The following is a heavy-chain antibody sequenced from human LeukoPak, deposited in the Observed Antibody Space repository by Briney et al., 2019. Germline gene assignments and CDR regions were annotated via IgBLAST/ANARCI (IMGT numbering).Heavy chain of an antibody. CDR3: ARDTPYYYDSSGYSAS. J-gene: IGHJ5*02. D-gene: IGHD3-22*01. CDR1: GFTFSSYA. V-gene: IGHV3-23*01. CDR2: ISGSGGST. Sequence: PGGSLRLSCAASGFTFSSYAMSWVRQAPGKGLEWVSAISGSGGSTYYADSVKGRFTISRDNSKNTLYLQMNSLRAEDTAVYYCARDTPYYYDSSGYSASWGQGTLVTVSS.